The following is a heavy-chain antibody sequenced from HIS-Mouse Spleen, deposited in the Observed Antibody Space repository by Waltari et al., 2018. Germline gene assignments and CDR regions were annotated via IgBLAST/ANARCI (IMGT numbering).Heavy chain of an antibody. CDR2: IWYDGSNK. V-gene: IGHV3-33*06. Sequence: QVQLVESGGGVVQPGRSLRLSCAASGFTFSSYGMHWVRQAPGKGLEWVAVIWYDGSNKYYADSVKGRFTISRDNSKNTLYLQMNSLRAEDTAVYYCAKDHYYGSGSYYNDYFDYWGQGTLVTVSS. D-gene: IGHD3-10*01. CDR3: AKDHYYGSGSYYNDYFDY. J-gene: IGHJ4*02. CDR1: GFTFSSYG.